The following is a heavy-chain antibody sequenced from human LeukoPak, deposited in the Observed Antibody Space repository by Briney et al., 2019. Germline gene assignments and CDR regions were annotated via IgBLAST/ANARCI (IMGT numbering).Heavy chain of an antibody. CDR1: GGSINTPNYY. D-gene: IGHD6-19*01. Sequence: KTSETLSLTCTVSGGSINTPNYYWGWIRQTPGKGLEWIGNIFYSGGTYYSPSLKSRVTISLDTSRNQLSLRLTSVTAADTAVYYCARVASSVRDDAFDIWGQGTMVTVSS. J-gene: IGHJ3*02. V-gene: IGHV4-39*07. CDR3: ARVASSVRDDAFDI. CDR2: IFYSGGT.